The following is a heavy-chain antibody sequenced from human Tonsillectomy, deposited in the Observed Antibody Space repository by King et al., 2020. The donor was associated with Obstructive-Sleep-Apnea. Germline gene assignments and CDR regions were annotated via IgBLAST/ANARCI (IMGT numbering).Heavy chain of an antibody. CDR3: AKGEDYYDSSGYYGAFDI. Sequence: VQLVESGGGLVQPGGSLRLSCAASGFTFSSYAMSWVRQAPGKGLGWVLAISGSGGSTYAEASGKGRVTCSRENSKNTLYLQMNSLRAEDTAVYYCAKGEDYYDSSGYYGAFDIWGQGTMVTVSS. D-gene: IGHD3-22*01. CDR1: GFTFSSYA. CDR2: ISGSGGST. J-gene: IGHJ3*02. V-gene: IGHV3-23*04.